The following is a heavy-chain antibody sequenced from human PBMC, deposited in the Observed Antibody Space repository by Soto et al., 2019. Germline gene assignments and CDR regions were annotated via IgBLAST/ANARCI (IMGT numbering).Heavy chain of an antibody. CDR2: IIPILGIA. CDR3: ARNGVDYSSGYFHYYYGMDV. J-gene: IGHJ6*02. V-gene: IGHV1-69*02. D-gene: IGHD3-22*01. CDR1: GGTFSSYT. Sequence: QVQLVQSGAEVKKPGSSVKVSCKASGGTFSSYTISWVRQAPGQGLEWMGRIIPILGIANYAQKFQGRVKITADKSTSTAYMELSSLRSEDTAVYYCARNGVDYSSGYFHYYYGMDVWGQGTTVTVSS.